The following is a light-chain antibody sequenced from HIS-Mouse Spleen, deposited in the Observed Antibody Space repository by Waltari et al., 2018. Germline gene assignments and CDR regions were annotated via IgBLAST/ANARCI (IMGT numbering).Light chain of an antibody. CDR1: TIGSNS. CDR2: DDS. J-gene: IGLJ3*02. CDR3: QVWDSSSDHRV. V-gene: IGLV3-21*02. Sequence: SYVLTQPPSVSVAPGPTARLPCWGNTIGSNSMHWYQQKPGQAPALVVYDDSDRPSGIPERFSGSNSGNTATLTISRVEAGDEADYYCQVWDSSSDHRVFGGGTKLTVL.